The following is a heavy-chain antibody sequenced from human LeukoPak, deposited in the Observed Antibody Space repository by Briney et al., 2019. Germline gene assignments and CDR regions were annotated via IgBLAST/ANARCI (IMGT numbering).Heavy chain of an antibody. D-gene: IGHD6-19*01. CDR2: ISTYNGNT. CDR1: GYTFTTNG. V-gene: IGHV1-18*01. J-gene: IGHJ4*02. Sequence: ASVKVSCKASGYTFTTNGISWVRQAPGQGLEWMGWISTYNGNTHYAQKFQGRVTLTTDTSTSTAYMELRSLRSDDTAVYYCARERIVAGTGTFDYWGQGTLVTVSS. CDR3: ARERIVAGTGTFDY.